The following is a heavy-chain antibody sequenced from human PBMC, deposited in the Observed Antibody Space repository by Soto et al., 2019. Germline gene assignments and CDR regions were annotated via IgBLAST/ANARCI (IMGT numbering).Heavy chain of an antibody. D-gene: IGHD3-9*01. J-gene: IGHJ4*02. CDR3: ARVSRVLRYFDWHLSY. Sequence: QVQLVQSGAEVKKPGASVKVSCKASGYTFTGYYMHWVRQAPGQGLEWMGWINPNSGGTNYAQKFQGWVTMTRDTSLSTAYMELSRLRSDDTAVYYCARVSRVLRYFDWHLSYWGQVTLVTVSS. V-gene: IGHV1-2*04. CDR2: INPNSGGT. CDR1: GYTFTGYY.